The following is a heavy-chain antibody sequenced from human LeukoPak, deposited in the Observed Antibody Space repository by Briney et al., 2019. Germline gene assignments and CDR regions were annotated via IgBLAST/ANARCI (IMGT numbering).Heavy chain of an antibody. Sequence: SETLSLTCAVSGYSISSGYYWGWIRQPPGKGLEWIGSIYHSGSTYYNPSPKSRVTISVDTSKNQFSLKLSSVTAADTAVYYCARQSGPAAIYYYYYMDVWGKGTTVTVSS. D-gene: IGHD2-2*01. V-gene: IGHV4-38-2*01. CDR3: ARQSGPAAIYYYYYMDV. CDR2: IYHSGST. CDR1: GYSISSGYY. J-gene: IGHJ6*03.